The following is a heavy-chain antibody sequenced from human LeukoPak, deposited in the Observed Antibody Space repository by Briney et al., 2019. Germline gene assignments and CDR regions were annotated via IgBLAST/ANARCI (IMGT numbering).Heavy chain of an antibody. V-gene: IGHV3-7*03. CDR3: ARDRFLWFGELLSNDAFDI. D-gene: IGHD3-10*01. J-gene: IGHJ3*02. CDR1: GFTFSSYW. Sequence: GGSLRLPCAASGFTFSSYWMSWVRQAPGKGLEWVANIKQDGSEKYYVDSVKGRFTISRDNAKNSLYLQMNSLRAEDTAVYYCARDRFLWFGELLSNDAFDIWGQGTMVTVSS. CDR2: IKQDGSEK.